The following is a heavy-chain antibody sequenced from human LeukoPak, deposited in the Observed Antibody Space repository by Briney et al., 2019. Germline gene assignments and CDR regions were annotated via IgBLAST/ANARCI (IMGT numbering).Heavy chain of an antibody. D-gene: IGHD6-25*01. CDR3: ARGSGITTGIDE. CDR2: IKDDGSHT. Sequence: GGSLRLSCAASGFTFSSHWMHWVRQAPGKGLVWVSRIKDDGSHTNYADSVKGRFTISRDNAKNTLSLQMNSLRAEDTAVYYCARGSGITTGIDEWGQGTLVTVSS. V-gene: IGHV3-74*01. J-gene: IGHJ4*02. CDR1: GFTFSSHW.